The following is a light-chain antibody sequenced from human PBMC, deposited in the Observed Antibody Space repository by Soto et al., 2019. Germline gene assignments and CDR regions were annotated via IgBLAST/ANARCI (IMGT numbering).Light chain of an antibody. J-gene: IGLJ1*01. V-gene: IGLV2-14*01. CDR2: AVS. CDR1: SSDVGGYNY. CDR3: SSYRSTTTFGV. Sequence: QSALTQPASVSGSPGQSITISCTGTSSDVGGYNYVSWYQQHPGKAPKLMIYAVSNRPLGVSNRFSASKSGNTASLIISGLQADDEADYFCSSYRSTTTFGVFGTGTKVTVL.